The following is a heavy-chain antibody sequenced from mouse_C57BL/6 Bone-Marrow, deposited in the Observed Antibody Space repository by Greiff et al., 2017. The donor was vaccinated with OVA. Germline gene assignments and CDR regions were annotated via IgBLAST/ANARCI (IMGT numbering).Heavy chain of an antibody. D-gene: IGHD2-5*01. Sequence: EVQLQQSGPELVKPGASVKISCKASGYTFTDYYMNWVKQSHGKSLEWIGDINPNNGGTSYNQKFKGKATLTVDKSSSTAYMELRRLTSEDSAVYYCARGEGTYYSNYDWYFDVWGTGTTVTVSS. CDR2: INPNNGGT. V-gene: IGHV1-26*01. J-gene: IGHJ1*03. CDR3: ARGEGTYYSNYDWYFDV. CDR1: GYTFTDYY.